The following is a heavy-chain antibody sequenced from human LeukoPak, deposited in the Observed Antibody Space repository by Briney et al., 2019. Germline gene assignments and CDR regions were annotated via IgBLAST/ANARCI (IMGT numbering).Heavy chain of an antibody. CDR2: AYYSKGT. J-gene: IGHJ3*01. Sequence: PSETLSLTCTVSGGSISGSDYNWGWFRQAPGKGLEWVGNAYYSKGTYYNPSLKSRLTITLDTSKNQFSLWLTSVTAADTAVYYCATPSIREHAFDVWAKGQRSPSLQ. CDR3: ATPSIREHAFDV. V-gene: IGHV4-39*07. CDR1: GGSISGSDYN. D-gene: IGHD1-14*01.